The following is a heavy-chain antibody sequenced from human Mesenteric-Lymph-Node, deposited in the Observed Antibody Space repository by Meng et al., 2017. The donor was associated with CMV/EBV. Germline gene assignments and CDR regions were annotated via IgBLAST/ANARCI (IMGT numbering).Heavy chain of an antibody. D-gene: IGHD6-13*01. CDR1: GFTVSSNY. CDR2: IYSGGTT. CDR3: ASSRWEQQLDY. Sequence: GGSLRLSCAASGFTVSSNYMSWVRQAPGKGLVCVSIIYSGGTTYYADSVKGRFTISRDNAKNSLYLQMNSLRGEDTALYYCASSRWEQQLDYWGQGTLVTVSS. V-gene: IGHV3-53*05. J-gene: IGHJ4*02.